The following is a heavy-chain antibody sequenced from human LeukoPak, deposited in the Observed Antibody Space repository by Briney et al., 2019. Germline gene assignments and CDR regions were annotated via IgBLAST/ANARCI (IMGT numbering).Heavy chain of an antibody. Sequence: SVKVSCKASGGTFSSYAISWVRQAPGQGLEWMGRIIPIFGTANYAQKFQGRVTITTDESTSTAYMELSSLRSEDTAVYYCARATTLYYYDSSGIDAFDIWGQGTMVTVSS. CDR2: IIPIFGTA. CDR1: GGTFSSYA. D-gene: IGHD3-22*01. J-gene: IGHJ3*02. CDR3: ARATTLYYYDSSGIDAFDI. V-gene: IGHV1-69*05.